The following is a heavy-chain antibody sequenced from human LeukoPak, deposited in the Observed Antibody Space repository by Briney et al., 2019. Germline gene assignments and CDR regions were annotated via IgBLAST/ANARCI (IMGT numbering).Heavy chain of an antibody. V-gene: IGHV1-2*02. J-gene: IGHJ4*02. D-gene: IGHD5-18*01. Sequence: ASVKVSCKASGYTFTGYYMHWVRQAPGQGLEWMGWINPNSGGTNYAQKFQGRVTMTRDTSISTAYMELSRLRSDDTAVYYCARRYSYGYNRDGYKYDYWGQGTLVTVSS. CDR3: ARRYSYGYNRDGYKYDY. CDR2: INPNSGGT. CDR1: GYTFTGYY.